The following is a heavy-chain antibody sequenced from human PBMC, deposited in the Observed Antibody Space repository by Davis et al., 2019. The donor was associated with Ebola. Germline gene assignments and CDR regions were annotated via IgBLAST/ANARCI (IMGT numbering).Heavy chain of an antibody. D-gene: IGHD6-13*01. CDR3: TRAQQLDDY. J-gene: IGHJ4*02. Sequence: GGSLRLSCGTSGFTFSSYGMNWVRQAFGKGLEWVGRIRSKANSYATAYAASVKGRFTISRDDSKNTAYLQMNSLKTEDTAVYYCTRAQQLDDYWGQGTLVTVSS. V-gene: IGHV3-73*01. CDR1: GFTFSSYG. CDR2: IRSKANSYAT.